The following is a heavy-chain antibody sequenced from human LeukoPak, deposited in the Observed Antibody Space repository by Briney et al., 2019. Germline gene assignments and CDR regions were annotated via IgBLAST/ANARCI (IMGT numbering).Heavy chain of an antibody. V-gene: IGHV3-23*01. D-gene: IGHD3-22*01. J-gene: IGHJ4*02. CDR2: ISGSGGST. Sequence: PGGSLRLSCAASGFTFSSYAMSWVRQAPGKGLEWVSAISGSGGSTYYADSVKGRFTISRDNAKNSLYLQMNSLRAEDTAVYYCARDSGYYYDSSGDWGQGTLVTVSS. CDR1: GFTFSSYA. CDR3: ARDSGYYYDSSGD.